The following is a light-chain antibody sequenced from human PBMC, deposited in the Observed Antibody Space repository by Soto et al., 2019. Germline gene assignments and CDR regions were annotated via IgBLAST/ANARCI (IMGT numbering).Light chain of an antibody. CDR3: CSDAGSYG. V-gene: IGLV2-11*01. CDR1: SSDVGGYNY. J-gene: IGLJ2*01. Sequence: QSVLTQPRSVSGSPGQSVTISCTGTSSDVGGYNYVSWYQQHPGKAPKLMIYDVSKRPSGVPDRFSGSKSGNTASLTISGLQAEDEADYYCCSDAGSYGFGGGTQLTVL. CDR2: DVS.